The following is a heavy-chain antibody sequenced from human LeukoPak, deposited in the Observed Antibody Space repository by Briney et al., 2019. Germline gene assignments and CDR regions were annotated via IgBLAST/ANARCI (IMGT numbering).Heavy chain of an antibody. CDR2: ISYDGSNK. V-gene: IGHV3-30*04. D-gene: IGHD2-15*01. J-gene: IGHJ4*02. CDR3: TSAYAPTYTATSPLSAYFDY. Sequence: PGGSLRLSCAASGFTFSTYAMHWVRQAPGKGLEWVAVISYDGSNKYYADSVKGRFTISRDNSKNTLYLQMNSLRAEDTAVYYCTSAYAPTYTATSPLSAYFDYWGQGTLVTVSS. CDR1: GFTFSTYA.